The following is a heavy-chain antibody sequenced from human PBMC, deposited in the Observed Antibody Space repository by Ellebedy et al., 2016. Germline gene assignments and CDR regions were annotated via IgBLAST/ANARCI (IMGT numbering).Heavy chain of an antibody. CDR3: ASGDGTAMVTGAFDI. CDR2: IYYSGST. Sequence: LRLXXTVSGGSISSGDYYWSWIRQPPGKGLEWIGYIYYSGSTYYNPSLKSRVTISVDTSKNQFSLKLSSVTAADTAVYYCASGDGTAMVTGAFDIWGQGAMVTVSS. CDR1: GGSISSGDYY. J-gene: IGHJ3*02. D-gene: IGHD5-18*01. V-gene: IGHV4-30-4*01.